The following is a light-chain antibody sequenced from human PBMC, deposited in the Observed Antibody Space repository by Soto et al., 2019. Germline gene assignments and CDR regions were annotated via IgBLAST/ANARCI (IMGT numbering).Light chain of an antibody. CDR1: SSNIGSNT. CDR2: RNN. J-gene: IGLJ1*01. Sequence: QSVLTQPPSASGTPGQRVTISCSGSSSNIGSNTVNWYQQLPGTAPKLLIYRNNQRPSGVPDRFSGSKSGTSASLAISGLQSEDEADYYCAAWDDSLNGSYVFGIGTKATVL. V-gene: IGLV1-44*01. CDR3: AAWDDSLNGSYV.